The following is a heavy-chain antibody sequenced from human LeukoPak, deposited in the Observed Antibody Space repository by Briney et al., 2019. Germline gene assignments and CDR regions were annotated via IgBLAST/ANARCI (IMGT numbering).Heavy chain of an antibody. V-gene: IGHV4-39*07. CDR1: GASISSSSYY. CDR2: IYRSGST. J-gene: IGHJ4*02. Sequence: SETLSLTCTVSGASISSSSYYWGWIRQPPGRGLEWIGNIYRSGSTSYNPSLKSRVTISVDTSKNQFSLKVNSVTAADTAVYYCARRHSSGWFYYWGQGTLVTVSS. CDR3: ARRHSSGWFYY. D-gene: IGHD6-19*01.